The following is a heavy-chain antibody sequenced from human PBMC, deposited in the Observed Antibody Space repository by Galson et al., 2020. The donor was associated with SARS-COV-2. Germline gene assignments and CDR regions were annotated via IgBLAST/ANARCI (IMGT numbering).Heavy chain of an antibody. Sequence: SETLSLTCTVSGGSISSYYWSWIRQPPGKGLEWIGCIYYSGSTNYNPSLKSRVTISVDTSKNQFSLKLNSVTAADTAVYYCARVLSAAGRDYWGQGTLVTVSS. CDR3: ARVLSAAGRDY. V-gene: IGHV4-59*13. CDR2: IYYSGST. D-gene: IGHD6-13*01. J-gene: IGHJ4*02. CDR1: GGSISSYY.